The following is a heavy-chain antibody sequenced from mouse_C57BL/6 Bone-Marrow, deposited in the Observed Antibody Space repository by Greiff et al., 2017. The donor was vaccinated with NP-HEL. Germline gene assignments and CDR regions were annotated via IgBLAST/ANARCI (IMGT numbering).Heavy chain of an antibody. V-gene: IGHV1-50*01. J-gene: IGHJ1*03. CDR1: GYTFTSYW. CDR2: IDPSDSYT. D-gene: IGHD1-1*01. CDR3: ARADCGSRYWYFDV. Sequence: QVQLKQPGAELVKPGASVKLSCKASGYTFTSYWMQWVKQRPGQGLEWIGEIDPSDSYTNYNQKFKGKATLTVDTSSSTAYMQLSSLTSEDSAVYYCARADCGSRYWYFDVWGTGTTITVSS.